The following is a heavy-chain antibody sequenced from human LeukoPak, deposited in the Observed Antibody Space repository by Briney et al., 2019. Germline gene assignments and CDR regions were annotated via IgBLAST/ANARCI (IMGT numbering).Heavy chain of an antibody. Sequence: SETLSLTCTVSGGSISSSSYYWGWIRQPPGKGLEWIGSIYYSGSTYYNPSLKSRVTISVDTSKNQFSLKLSSVTAADTAVYYCARDRRDSSGWDLNYFDYWGQGTLVTVSS. CDR3: ARDRRDSSGWDLNYFDY. V-gene: IGHV4-39*07. J-gene: IGHJ4*02. D-gene: IGHD6-19*01. CDR2: IYYSGST. CDR1: GGSISSSSYY.